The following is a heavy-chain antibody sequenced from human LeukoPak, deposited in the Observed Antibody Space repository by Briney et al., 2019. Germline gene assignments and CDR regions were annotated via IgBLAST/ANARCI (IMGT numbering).Heavy chain of an antibody. CDR2: ISAYNGNT. Sequence: ASVKVSCKASGYTFTSYGISWVRQAPGQGLEWMGWISAYNGNTNYAQKLQGRVTMTTDTSTSTAYMELRSLRSDDTAVYYCARDGGYTAMDSFYYYYYGMDVWGQGTTVTVSS. V-gene: IGHV1-18*01. D-gene: IGHD5-18*01. CDR3: ARDGGYTAMDSFYYYYYGMDV. J-gene: IGHJ6*02. CDR1: GYTFTSYG.